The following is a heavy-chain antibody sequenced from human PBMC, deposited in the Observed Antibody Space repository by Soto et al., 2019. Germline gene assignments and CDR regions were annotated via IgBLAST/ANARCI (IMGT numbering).Heavy chain of an antibody. V-gene: IGHV4-34*01. CDR3: AGGPGGYPPSY. J-gene: IGHJ4*02. D-gene: IGHD5-12*01. CDR1: CGSFSGYY. CDR2: INHSGST. Sequence: SETLSLTCAVYCGSFSGYYWSWIRQPPGKGLEWIGEINHSGSTNYNPSLKSRVTILVDTSKNQFSLKPSSVTAADTAVYYCAGGPGGYPPSYWGQGTLVTVSS.